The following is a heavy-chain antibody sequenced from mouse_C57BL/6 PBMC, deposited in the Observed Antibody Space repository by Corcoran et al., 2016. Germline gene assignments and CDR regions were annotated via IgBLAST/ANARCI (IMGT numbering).Heavy chain of an antibody. J-gene: IGHJ2*01. D-gene: IGHD2-1*01. CDR2: INTYSGVP. CDR1: GYTFTTYG. V-gene: IGHV9-3*01. CDR3: ARSYGNYLYYFDY. Sequence: QIQLVQSGPELKKPGETVKISCKASGYTFTTYGMSWVKQAPGKGLKWMGWINTYSGVPTYADDFKGRFAFSLETSASTAYLQINNLKNEDTATYFCARSYGNYLYYFDYWGQVTTLTVSS.